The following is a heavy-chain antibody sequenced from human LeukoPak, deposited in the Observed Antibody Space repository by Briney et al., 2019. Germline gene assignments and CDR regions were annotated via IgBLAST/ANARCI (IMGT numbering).Heavy chain of an antibody. CDR3: ARLVGYCSSTSCYYYYYYMDV. D-gene: IGHD2-2*01. CDR1: GGSISSYY. CDR2: IYTSGST. V-gene: IGHV4-4*07. J-gene: IGHJ6*03. Sequence: SETLSLTCTVSGGSISSYYWSWIRQPAGKGLEWSGRIYTSGSTNYDPSLKSRVTMSVDTSKNQFSLKLSSVTAADTAVYYCARLVGYCSSTSCYYYYYYMDVWGKGTTVTVSS.